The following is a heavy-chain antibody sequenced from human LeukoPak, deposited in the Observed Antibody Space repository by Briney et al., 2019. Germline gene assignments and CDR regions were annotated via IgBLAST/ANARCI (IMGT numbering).Heavy chain of an antibody. CDR3: ARGGVVATYYMDV. CDR1: GGSFSGYY. V-gene: IGHV4-59*01. CDR2: IYYNGRT. Sequence: SETLSLTCAVYGGSFSGYYWSWIRQPPGKGLEWIGYIYYNGRTNYNPSLKSRVTISIDTSSNQFSLILGSVTAADTAVYYCARGGVVATYYMDVWGKGTTVTVSS. J-gene: IGHJ6*03. D-gene: IGHD1-26*01.